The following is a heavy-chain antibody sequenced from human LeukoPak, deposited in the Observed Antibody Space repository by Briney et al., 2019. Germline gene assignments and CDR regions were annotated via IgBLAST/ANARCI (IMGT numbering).Heavy chain of an antibody. D-gene: IGHD6-13*01. V-gene: IGHV3-33*08. CDR1: GFTVSSYG. J-gene: IGHJ5*02. Sequence: PGGSLRLSCAASGFTVSSYGMHWVRQAPGKGLEWVAVIWYDGSNKYYADSVKGRFTISRDNSKNTLYLQMNSPRAEDTAVYYCARERRVSSSSWSNWFDPWGQGTLVTVSS. CDR2: IWYDGSNK. CDR3: ARERRVSSSSWSNWFDP.